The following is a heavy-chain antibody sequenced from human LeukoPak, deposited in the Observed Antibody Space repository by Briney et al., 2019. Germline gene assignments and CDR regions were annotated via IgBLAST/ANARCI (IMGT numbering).Heavy chain of an antibody. D-gene: IGHD1-1*01. CDR3: AKDMAQSTYNSLDD. V-gene: IGHV3-23*01. Sequence: GGSLRLSCAASGFTFSSSAMSWVRQAPGKGLEWVSAISDNGGYTYYADSVQGRFTISRDNSQNMLFLQMDSLRAGDTALYYCAKDMAQSTYNSLDDWGQGTLVTVSS. J-gene: IGHJ4*02. CDR1: GFTFSSSA. CDR2: ISDNGGYT.